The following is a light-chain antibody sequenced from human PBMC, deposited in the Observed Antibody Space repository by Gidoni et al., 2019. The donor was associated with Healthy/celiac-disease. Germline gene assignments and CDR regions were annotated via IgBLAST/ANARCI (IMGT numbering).Light chain of an antibody. CDR2: DVS. Sequence: QSALTQPASVSGSPGQSITISCTGTSSDVGGYNYVSWYQQHPGKAPKLMFYDVSHRPSGVSNRFAGSKSGNTASLTISGLQAEDEADYYCSSYTSSSTRVFGGGTKLTVL. CDR1: SSDVGGYNY. V-gene: IGLV2-14*01. J-gene: IGLJ2*01. CDR3: SSYTSSSTRV.